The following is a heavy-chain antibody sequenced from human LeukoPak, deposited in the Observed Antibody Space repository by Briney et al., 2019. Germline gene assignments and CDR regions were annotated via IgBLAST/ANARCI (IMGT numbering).Heavy chain of an antibody. CDR2: IYYSGST. CDR1: GGSISSYY. D-gene: IGHD5-18*01. CDR3: ARLRGYSYGWEYYFDY. Sequence: PSETLSLTCTVSGGSISSYYWSWIRQPPGKGLEWIGYIYYSGSTNYNPSLKSRVTISVDTSKNQFSLKLSSVTAADTAVYYCARLRGYSYGWEYYFDYWGQGTLVTVSS. V-gene: IGHV4-59*08. J-gene: IGHJ4*02.